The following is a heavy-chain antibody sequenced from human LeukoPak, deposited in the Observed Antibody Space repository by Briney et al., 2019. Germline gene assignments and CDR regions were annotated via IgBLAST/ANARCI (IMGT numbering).Heavy chain of an antibody. CDR2: IYWNDDK. V-gene: IGHV2-5*01. J-gene: IGHJ3*02. D-gene: IGHD3-16*02. Sequence: SGSTLVKPTQTLTLTCTFSGFSLSTSGVGVGWIRQPPGKALEWLALIYWNDDKRYSPSLKSRLTMTKDTSKNQVVLTMTNMDPVDTATYYCAHRFGGYDYVWGSYSSKPGAEDALDIWGQGTMVTVSS. CDR3: AHRFGGYDYVWGSYSSKPGAEDALDI. CDR1: GFSLSTSGVG.